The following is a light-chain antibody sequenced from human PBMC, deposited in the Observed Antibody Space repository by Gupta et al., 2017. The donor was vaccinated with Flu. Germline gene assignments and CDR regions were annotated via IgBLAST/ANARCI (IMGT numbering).Light chain of an antibody. Sequence: DIQMTQSPASLSASVGDRVTITCRASETITTYLNWYQQKPGEAPKLLIYAASSLESGVPSRFGGSGSGTDFTLTISRLQPEDFASYYCQQSYSTPWTFGQGTRVEV. V-gene: IGKV1-39*01. CDR3: QQSYSTPWT. J-gene: IGKJ1*01. CDR2: AAS. CDR1: ETITTY.